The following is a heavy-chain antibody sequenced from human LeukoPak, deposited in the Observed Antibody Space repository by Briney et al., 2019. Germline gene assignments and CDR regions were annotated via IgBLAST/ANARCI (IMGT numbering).Heavy chain of an antibody. D-gene: IGHD3-22*01. CDR1: GFTFSSYE. Sequence: GGSLRLSCAASGFTFSSYEMNWVRQAPGKGLEWVSYISSSGSTIYYADSVKGRFTISRDNDNNSLYLQMNSLRAEDTAVYYCARVPPGYYDSSGYYYDYWGQGTLVTVSS. V-gene: IGHV3-48*03. CDR3: ARVPPGYYDSSGYYYDY. J-gene: IGHJ4*02. CDR2: ISSSGSTI.